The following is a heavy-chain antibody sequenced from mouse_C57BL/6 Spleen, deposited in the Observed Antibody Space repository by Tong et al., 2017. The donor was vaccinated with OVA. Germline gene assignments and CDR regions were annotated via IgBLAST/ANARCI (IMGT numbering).Heavy chain of an antibody. J-gene: IGHJ2*01. CDR3: ARVPDYFDY. CDR1: GFTFSSYA. V-gene: IGHV5-4*01. CDR2: ISDGGSYT. Sequence: EVQLQESGGDLVKPGGSLKLSCAASGFTFSSYAMSWVRQTPEKRLEWVATISDGGSYTYYPDNVKGRFTISRDNAKNNLYLQMSHLKSEDTAMYYCARVPDYFDYWGQGTTLTVSS.